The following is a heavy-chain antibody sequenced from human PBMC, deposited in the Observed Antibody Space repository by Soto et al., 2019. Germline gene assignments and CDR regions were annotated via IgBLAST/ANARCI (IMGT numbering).Heavy chain of an antibody. V-gene: IGHV1-69*02. Sequence: QVQLVQSGAEVKKPGSSVKVSCKASGGTFSSYTISWVRQAPGQGLEWMGRIIPILGIANYAQKFQGRVTITADKSTSTAYMELSSLRSEDTAVYHCARVPYGGNSALRASDIWGQGTMVTVSS. CDR2: IIPILGIA. CDR1: GGTFSSYT. CDR3: ARVPYGGNSALRASDI. D-gene: IGHD4-17*01. J-gene: IGHJ3*02.